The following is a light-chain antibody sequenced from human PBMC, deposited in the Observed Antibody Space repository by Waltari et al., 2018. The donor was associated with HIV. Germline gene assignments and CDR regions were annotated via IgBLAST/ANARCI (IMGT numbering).Light chain of an antibody. Sequence: QSALTQPASVSGSPGQSITISCTGTSSDVCDYNYVSWYQQHPGKAPKLIIYDVSNRPSGVSNRFSGPKSGNTASLTISGLQTDDGADYYCSSYTSSTTRVFGTGTKVTVL. V-gene: IGLV2-14*01. CDR2: DVS. CDR3: SSYTSSTTRV. CDR1: SSDVCDYNY. J-gene: IGLJ1*01.